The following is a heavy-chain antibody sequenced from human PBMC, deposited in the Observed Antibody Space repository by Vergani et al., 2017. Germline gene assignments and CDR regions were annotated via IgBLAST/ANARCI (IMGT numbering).Heavy chain of an antibody. J-gene: IGHJ4*02. CDR1: GYTFTNYG. CDR3: ARVDSNYEPPGDGRID. CDR2: ISAYNGDT. Sequence: QVQLVPSGAEVKTPGASVMVSCTTSGYTFTNYGISWVRQAPGQGLEWMGWISAYNGDTKYAQKLQGRVTMTRDTSTSTCYMGLRSLRSNDTAVYYCARVDSNYEPPGDGRIDWGQGTLVTVSS. V-gene: IGHV1-18*01. D-gene: IGHD4-11*01.